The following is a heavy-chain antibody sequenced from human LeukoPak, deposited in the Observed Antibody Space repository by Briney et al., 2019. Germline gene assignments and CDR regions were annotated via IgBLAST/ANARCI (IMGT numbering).Heavy chain of an antibody. Sequence: GGSLRLSCAASGFTFSNAWMSWVRQAPGKGLEWVGRIKSKTDGGTTDYAAPVKGRFTISRDNTKDSLYLQMNSLRAEDTAIYYCARGPQFSGPGWFDPWGQGTLVTVSS. CDR1: GFTFSNAW. V-gene: IGHV3-15*01. CDR3: ARGPQFSGPGWFDP. D-gene: IGHD3-10*01. CDR2: IKSKTDGGTT. J-gene: IGHJ5*02.